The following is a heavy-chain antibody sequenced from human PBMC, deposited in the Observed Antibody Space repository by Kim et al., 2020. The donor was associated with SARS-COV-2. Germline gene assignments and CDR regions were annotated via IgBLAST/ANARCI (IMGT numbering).Heavy chain of an antibody. Sequence: SETLSLTCTVSGGSVSNENYYWSLIRQPPGKGLEWIGYTYYSGSTKYNPSLKSRVTISADTSKNQFSLKLSSVTAADTPVYYCARISGYTYGYAEDWFDPWGKGTLVSVAS. J-gene: IGHJ5*02. D-gene: IGHD5-18*01. CDR3: ARISGYTYGYAEDWFDP. V-gene: IGHV4-61*01. CDR1: GGSVSNENYY. CDR2: TYYSGST.